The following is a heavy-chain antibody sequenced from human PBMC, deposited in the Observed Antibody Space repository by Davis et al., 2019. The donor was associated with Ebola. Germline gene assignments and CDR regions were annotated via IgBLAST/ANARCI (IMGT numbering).Heavy chain of an antibody. CDR2: ISSSGSTI. V-gene: IGHV3-11*01. CDR3: ARESRYYYDSSGYYGVSPFVDP. Sequence: GGSLRLSCAASGFTFSDYYMSWIRQAPGKGLEWVSYISSSGSTIYYADSVKGRFTISRDNAKNSLYLQMNSLRAEDTAVYYCARESRYYYDSSGYYGVSPFVDPWGQGTLVTVSS. J-gene: IGHJ5*02. CDR1: GFTFSDYY. D-gene: IGHD3-22*01.